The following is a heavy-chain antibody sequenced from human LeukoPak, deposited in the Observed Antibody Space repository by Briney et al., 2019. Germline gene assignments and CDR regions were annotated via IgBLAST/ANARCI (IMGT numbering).Heavy chain of an antibody. CDR1: GGSISSYY. CDR2: IYYSGST. Sequence: PSETLSLTCTVSGGSISSYYWSWSRQPPGKGLEWIGYIYYSGSTNYNPSLKSRVTISVDTSKNQFSLKLSSVTAADTAVYYCARQYHDILTGYYLDYWGQGTLVTVSS. J-gene: IGHJ4*02. V-gene: IGHV4-59*08. D-gene: IGHD3-9*01. CDR3: ARQYHDILTGYYLDY.